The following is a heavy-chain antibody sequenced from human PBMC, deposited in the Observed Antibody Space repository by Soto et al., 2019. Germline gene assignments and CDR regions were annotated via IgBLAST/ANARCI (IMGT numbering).Heavy chain of an antibody. V-gene: IGHV3-33*01. CDR3: ARGARIQLWYHLDS. CDR1: EFTFSSYG. Sequence: QVQLVESGGGVVQPGRSLRLSCAASEFTFSSYGMHWVRQAPGKGLEWVAVIWYDGSNKYYADSVKGRFTISRDNSKNTLYLQMNSLRAEDTAVYYCARGARIQLWYHLDSWGQGTLVTVSS. D-gene: IGHD5-18*01. CDR2: IWYDGSNK. J-gene: IGHJ4*02.